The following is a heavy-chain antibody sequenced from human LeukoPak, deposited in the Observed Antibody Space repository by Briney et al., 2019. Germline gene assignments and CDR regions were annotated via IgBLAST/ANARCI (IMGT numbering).Heavy chain of an antibody. CDR1: GYTFTSYG. V-gene: IGHV1-18*01. CDR2: ISAYNGNT. Sequence: ASVKVSCKASGYTFTSYGISWVRQAPGQGLEWMGWISAYNGNTNYAQKLQGRVTMTTDTSTSTAYMELRSLRSEDTAVYYRARSYYYDSSGSPHRYYSYGMDVWGQGTTVTVSS. CDR3: ARSYYYDSSGSPHRYYSYGMDV. D-gene: IGHD3-22*01. J-gene: IGHJ6*02.